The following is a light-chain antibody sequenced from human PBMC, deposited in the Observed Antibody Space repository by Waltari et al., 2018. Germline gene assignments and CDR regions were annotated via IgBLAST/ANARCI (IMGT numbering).Light chain of an antibody. CDR2: GAS. CDR3: QQYNDWPRT. J-gene: IGKJ1*01. CDR1: QSVSPN. Sequence: EIVMTQSPAILSASPGERATLSCRASQSVSPNLAWYQQKPGQAPRLLSYGASTRATGIPDRFSVSGSGTEFTLTISSLQSEDFVVYSCQQYNDWPRTFGQGTKVEIK. V-gene: IGKV3-15*01.